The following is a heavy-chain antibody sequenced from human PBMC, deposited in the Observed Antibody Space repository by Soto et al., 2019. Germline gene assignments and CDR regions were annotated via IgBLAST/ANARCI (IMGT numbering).Heavy chain of an antibody. D-gene: IGHD3-16*01. J-gene: IGHJ1*01. CDR1: GFTFRSYV. Sequence: QVQLVESGGGVVQPGTSLRVSCVGSGFTFRSYVIHWVRQAPGKGLEWVALTSYDGSDKYYDDSVRGRFTISRDNSRNTVDLQMDSLRLEDTALYSCARWGTTGGLEVWGQGTLVSVSS. CDR3: ARWGTTGGLEV. CDR2: TSYDGSDK. V-gene: IGHV3-30*19.